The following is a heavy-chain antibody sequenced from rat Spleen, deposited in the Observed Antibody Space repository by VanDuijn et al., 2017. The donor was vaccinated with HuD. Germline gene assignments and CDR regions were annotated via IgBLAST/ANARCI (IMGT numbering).Heavy chain of an antibody. CDR2: ISYDDTST. CDR1: GFTFSNYT. J-gene: IGHJ2*01. CDR3: TRGGLSRFDY. Sequence: EVQLVESGGGLVQPGRSMKLSCAASGFTFSNYTMAWVRQAPKKGLEWVATISYDDTSTHYRDSVKGRFTISRDNAKSTLYLQMNSLRSEDTATYYCTRGGLSRFDYWGQGVMVTVSS. D-gene: IGHD1-11*01. V-gene: IGHV5-7*01.